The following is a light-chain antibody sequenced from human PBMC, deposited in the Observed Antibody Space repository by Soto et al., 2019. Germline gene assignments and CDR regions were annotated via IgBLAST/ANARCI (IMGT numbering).Light chain of an antibody. CDR3: QQYCSSPWT. CDR1: QRVLYSSSNKNY. V-gene: IGKV4-1*01. CDR2: WAS. J-gene: IGKJ1*01. Sequence: DIVMTQSPDSLAVSLGERATINGKSSQRVLYSSSNKNYLAWYQQKPGQPPKLLIYWASTRESGVPDRFSGSGSGTDFTLTISSLQAADVAVYYCQQYCSSPWTFGQGTKVEIK.